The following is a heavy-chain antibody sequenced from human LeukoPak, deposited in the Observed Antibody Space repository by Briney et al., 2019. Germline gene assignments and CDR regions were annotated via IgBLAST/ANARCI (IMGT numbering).Heavy chain of an antibody. CDR3: TTLGDYTDY. V-gene: IGHV3-15*07. Sequence: PGGSLRLSCAASGFTFSNAWMNWVRQAPGKGLEWVGRIKSKTDGGITDYAAPVKGRFTISRDGSKNTLYLQMNSLKTEDTAVYYCTTLGDYTDYWGQGTLVTVSS. CDR2: IKSKTDGGIT. CDR1: GFTFSNAW. J-gene: IGHJ4*02. D-gene: IGHD4-17*01.